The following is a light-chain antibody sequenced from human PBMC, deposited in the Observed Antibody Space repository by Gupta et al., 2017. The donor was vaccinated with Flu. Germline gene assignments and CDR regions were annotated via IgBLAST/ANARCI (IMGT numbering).Light chain of an antibody. CDR2: WAS. V-gene: IGKV4-1*01. J-gene: IGKJ4*01. Sequence: DIVMTQSPDSLAVSLSERATINCKSSQSVLFSSNNKNHLAWYQQKPGQPPTLLIYWASTRESGVPDRFSGSGSGTDFTLTISSLQAEDVAVYYCQQYYSTTPTFGGGTTVEI. CDR3: QQYYSTTPT. CDR1: QSVLFSSNNKNH.